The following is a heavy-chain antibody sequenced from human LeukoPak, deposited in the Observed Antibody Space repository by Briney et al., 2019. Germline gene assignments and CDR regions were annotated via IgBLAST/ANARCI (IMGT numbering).Heavy chain of an antibody. CDR2: VNHSGST. Sequence: SETLSLTCTVSGDSMRKYYWSWIRQPPGKGLEWIGDVNHSGSTNYNPSLKSRVTISVDTSKNQFSLKLSSVTAADTAVYHCARVLSIVVVPGSTFWFDPWGQGTLVTVSS. V-gene: IGHV4-34*01. D-gene: IGHD2-2*01. CDR3: ARVLSIVVVPGSTFWFDP. CDR1: GDSMRKYY. J-gene: IGHJ5*02.